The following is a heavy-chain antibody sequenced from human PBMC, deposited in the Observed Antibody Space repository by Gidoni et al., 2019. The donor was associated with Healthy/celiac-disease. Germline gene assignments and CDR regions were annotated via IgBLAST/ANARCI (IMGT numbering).Heavy chain of an antibody. CDR1: GFTFSSYA. V-gene: IGHV3-30*04. D-gene: IGHD6-19*01. J-gene: IGHJ4*02. CDR3: ARDQLDSGWYVY. CDR2: ISYDGSNK. Sequence: QVPLVESGGGVVQPGRSLRLSCAASGFTFSSYAMHWVRQAPGKGLEWVAVISYDGSNKYYADSVKGRFTISRDNSKNTLYLQMNSLRAEDTAVYYCARDQLDSGWYVYWGQGTLVTVSS.